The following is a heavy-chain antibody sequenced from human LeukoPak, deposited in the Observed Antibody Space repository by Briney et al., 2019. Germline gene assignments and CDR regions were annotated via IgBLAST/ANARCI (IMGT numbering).Heavy chain of an antibody. CDR2: INHSGST. Sequence: SETLSLTCAVYGGSFSGYYWSWIRQPPGKGLEWIGEINHSGSTNYNPSLKSRVTISVDTSKNQFSLKLSSVTAADTPVCYCVSRPALGYYDSSGYSYEYWGQGTLVTVSS. V-gene: IGHV4-34*01. CDR3: VSRPALGYYDSSGYSYEY. J-gene: IGHJ4*02. D-gene: IGHD3-22*01. CDR1: GGSFSGYY.